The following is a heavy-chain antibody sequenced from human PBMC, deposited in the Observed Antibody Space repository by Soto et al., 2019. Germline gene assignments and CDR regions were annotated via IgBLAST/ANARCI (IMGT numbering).Heavy chain of an antibody. D-gene: IGHD2-2*02. CDR2: IYSSGST. Sequence: QVQLQESGPRLVKPSETVSLTCTVSGGSVSSDTHYWSWIRLPPGKRLEWIGFIYSSGSTNYNPSLKSRVTMSVDTSKNQFSLKLRSVIVADTAVYHCGSFVRSSSGTTCYTRADVWGQGTTVSVSS. V-gene: IGHV4-61*01. CDR1: GGSVSSDTHY. CDR3: GSFVRSSSGTTCYTRADV. J-gene: IGHJ6*02.